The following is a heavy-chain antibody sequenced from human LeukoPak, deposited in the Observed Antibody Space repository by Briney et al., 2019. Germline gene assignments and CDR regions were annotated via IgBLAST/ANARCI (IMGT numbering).Heavy chain of an antibody. Sequence: GRSLRLSCAASGFTFSDYYMSLVRQAPGKGLEWLSYISRRGNTIYYAGSVRGRFTVSRDNAQNSLYLQMNSLRAEDTAVYSCARDHYGRNSLDHWGQGTLVTVSS. CDR2: ISRRGNTI. D-gene: IGHD4-23*01. CDR3: ARDHYGRNSLDH. V-gene: IGHV3-11*04. J-gene: IGHJ4*02. CDR1: GFTFSDYY.